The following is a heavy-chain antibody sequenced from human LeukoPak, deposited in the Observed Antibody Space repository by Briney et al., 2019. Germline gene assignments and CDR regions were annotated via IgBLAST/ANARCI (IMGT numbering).Heavy chain of an antibody. CDR3: ARRYGNLSARFDY. D-gene: IGHD1-7*01. J-gene: IGHJ4*02. Sequence: SQTLSLTCTVSGGFISSGGYYWGWIRQPPGKGLEWIGSIYYSGSTYYNPSLKSRVTISVDTSKNQFSLKLSSVTAADTAVYYCARRYGNLSARFDYWGQGTLVTVSS. V-gene: IGHV4-39*01. CDR2: IYYSGST. CDR1: GGFISSGGYY.